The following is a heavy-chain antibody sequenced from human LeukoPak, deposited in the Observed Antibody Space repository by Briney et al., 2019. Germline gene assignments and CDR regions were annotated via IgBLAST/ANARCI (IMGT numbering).Heavy chain of an antibody. V-gene: IGHV1-2*02. D-gene: IGHD1-1*01. J-gene: IGHJ4*02. Sequence: ASVKVSCKASGYTFTGYYMHWVRQAPGQGLEWMGWINPNSGGTNYAQKFQGRVTMTRDTSISTAYMELGRLGSDDTAVYYCASNPNNGRATDYWGQGTLVTVSS. CDR3: ASNPNNGRATDY. CDR2: INPNSGGT. CDR1: GYTFTGYY.